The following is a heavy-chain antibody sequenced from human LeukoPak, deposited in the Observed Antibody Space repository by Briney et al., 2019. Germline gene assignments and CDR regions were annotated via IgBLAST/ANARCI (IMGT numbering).Heavy chain of an antibody. Sequence: GASVKVSCKASGYTFTSYDINWVRQATGQGLEWMGWMNPNSGNTGYAQKFQGRVTITRNTSISTAYMELSSLRSEDTAVYYCARRGYSYGPYYYYYYMDVWGKGITVIVSS. V-gene: IGHV1-8*03. D-gene: IGHD5-18*01. CDR3: ARRGYSYGPYYYYYYMDV. CDR2: MNPNSGNT. J-gene: IGHJ6*03. CDR1: GYTFTSYD.